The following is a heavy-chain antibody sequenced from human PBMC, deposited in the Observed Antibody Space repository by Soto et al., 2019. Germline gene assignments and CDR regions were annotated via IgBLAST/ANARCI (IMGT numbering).Heavy chain of an antibody. CDR3: ARDHTWAFDY. CDR1: GGTFVAHG. Sequence: PWGLMRHRSSTLGGTFVAHGGSRIRQAPGKGLEWLSYSNGDDRTIFYADSVKGRFTISRDSAKNSVYLQMTSLRVDDTAVYYCARDHTWAFDYWGQGILVTSPQ. D-gene: IGHD7-27*01. J-gene: IGHJ4*02. CDR2: SNGDDRTI. V-gene: IGHV3-11*01.